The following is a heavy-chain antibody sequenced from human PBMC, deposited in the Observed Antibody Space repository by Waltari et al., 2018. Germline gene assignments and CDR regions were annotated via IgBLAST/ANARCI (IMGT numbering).Heavy chain of an antibody. J-gene: IGHJ4*02. V-gene: IGHV3-53*01. Sequence: EVQLVESGGGVIQPGGSLSHLCAASGFTIHHNYMTWLRQAPGKGMDWVSVIYAGSGGTVYAESVKGRFTVSRDNSKNTLYLDLNSRTAEDTAVYYCARACLGSPLQWLQLLDSWGRGTLVTVSS. CDR1: GFTIHHNY. D-gene: IGHD5-12*01. CDR2: IYAGSGGT. CDR3: ARACLGSPLQWLQLLDS.